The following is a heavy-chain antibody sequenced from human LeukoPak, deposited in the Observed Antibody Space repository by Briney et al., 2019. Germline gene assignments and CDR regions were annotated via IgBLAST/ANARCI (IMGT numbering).Heavy chain of an antibody. CDR2: ISGSGGST. CDR1: GFTFSSYA. CDR3: AKDLPPGIAAAGAFDY. V-gene: IGHV3-23*01. J-gene: IGHJ4*02. D-gene: IGHD6-13*01. Sequence: GGALRLSCAASGFTFSSYAMSWVRQAPGKGLEWVSAISGSGGSTYYADSVKGWFTISRDNSKNTLYLQMNSLRAEDTAVYYCAKDLPPGIAAAGAFDYWGQGTLVTVSS.